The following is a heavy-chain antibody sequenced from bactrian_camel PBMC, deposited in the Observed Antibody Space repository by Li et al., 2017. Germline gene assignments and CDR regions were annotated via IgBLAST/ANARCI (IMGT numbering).Heavy chain of an antibody. CDR3: AARESGCSVQPMDARHYHS. Sequence: HVQLVESGGALVQAGGSLRLSCAASGYTYSSICMGWFRQAPGKEREAVATIYIAFRPDDQRTYYADSVKGRFAISQDNAKNTLYLQMNSLNSEDTATYYCAARESGCSVQPMDARHYHSWGQGTQVTVS. J-gene: IGHJ6*01. CDR2: IYIAFRPDDQRT. D-gene: IGHD3*01. V-gene: IGHV3S1*01. CDR1: GYTYSSIC.